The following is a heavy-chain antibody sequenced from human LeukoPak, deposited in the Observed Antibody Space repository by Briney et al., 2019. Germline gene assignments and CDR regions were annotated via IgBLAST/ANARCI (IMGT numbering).Heavy chain of an antibody. Sequence: GRSLRLSCAASGFIFNNYGMHWVRQAPGKGLEWVAVISYDGSNKNYADSVKGRFTVSRDSSKNTVYLQMNSLRVEDTAVYYCAKDWAPYCGGDCYFNYWGQGTLVTVSS. V-gene: IGHV3-30*18. CDR2: ISYDGSNK. D-gene: IGHD2-21*02. CDR3: AKDWAPYCGGDCYFNY. J-gene: IGHJ4*02. CDR1: GFIFNNYG.